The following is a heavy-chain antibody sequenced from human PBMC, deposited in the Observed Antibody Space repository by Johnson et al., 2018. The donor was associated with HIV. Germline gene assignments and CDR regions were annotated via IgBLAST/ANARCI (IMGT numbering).Heavy chain of an antibody. Sequence: QVQLVESGGGVVQPGRSLRLSCAASGFTFSSYAIHWVRQAPGKGLAWVAVISYDGSDKYYADSVKGRFTISRDNSKKTLYLQMNSLRAEDTAVYYCAKGLDTAMVRDAFDIWGQWTMVTVSS. J-gene: IGHJ3*02. CDR3: AKGLDTAMVRDAFDI. CDR2: ISYDGSDK. CDR1: GFTFSSYA. V-gene: IGHV3-30*04. D-gene: IGHD5-18*01.